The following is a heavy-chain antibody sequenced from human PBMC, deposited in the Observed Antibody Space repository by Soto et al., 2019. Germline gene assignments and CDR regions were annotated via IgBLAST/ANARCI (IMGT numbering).Heavy chain of an antibody. V-gene: IGHV3-30-3*01. Sequence: QVQLVETGGGVVQPGRSLRLSCAASGFTFSNYAINWVRQAPGKGLEWVAVISYDGNNKYYADSVKGRFTISRDNSKNALFLQMNSLRGEDTAVYYCARSLAVAGSGPDYWGQGALVTVSS. D-gene: IGHD6-19*01. CDR3: ARSLAVAGSGPDY. CDR2: ISYDGNNK. J-gene: IGHJ4*02. CDR1: GFTFSNYA.